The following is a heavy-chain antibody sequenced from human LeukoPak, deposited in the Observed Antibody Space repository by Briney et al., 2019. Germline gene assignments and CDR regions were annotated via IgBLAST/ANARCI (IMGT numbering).Heavy chain of an antibody. CDR1: GGSISSSGYY. Sequence: SVTLSLTCTVSGGSISSSGYYWGWIRQPPGKGLEWIGSIYYSGSTYYNPSLKSRVTISVDTSKNQFSLRLSSVTAADTAVYYCARPLGPGAFDIWGQGTMVTVSS. D-gene: IGHD7-27*01. CDR3: ARPLGPGAFDI. J-gene: IGHJ3*02. CDR2: IYYSGST. V-gene: IGHV4-39*01.